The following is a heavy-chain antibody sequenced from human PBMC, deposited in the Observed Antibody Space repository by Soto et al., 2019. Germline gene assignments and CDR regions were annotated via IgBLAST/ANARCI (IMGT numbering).Heavy chain of an antibody. CDR1: GGSVYTGGYY. D-gene: IGHD2-15*01. V-gene: IGHV4-61*08. Sequence: QVQLQESGPGLVQPSETLSLTCTVSGGSVYTGGYYWSWIRQPPGKGLEWIGFIYYSGSTNYSPSLTSRATISMDTSKNQFSLKLRSVTAADTALYYCVREVAVAATRWFDPWGQGTLVTVSS. CDR2: IYYSGST. CDR3: VREVAVAATRWFDP. J-gene: IGHJ5*02.